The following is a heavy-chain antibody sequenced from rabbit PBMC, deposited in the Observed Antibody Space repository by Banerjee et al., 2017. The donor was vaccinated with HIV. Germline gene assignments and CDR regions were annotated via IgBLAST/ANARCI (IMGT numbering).Heavy chain of an antibody. V-gene: IGHV1S47*01. CDR1: GIDFSSYG. Sequence: QEQLVESGGGLVTLGGSLKLSCKASGIDFSSYGISWVRQAPGKGLEWIAYIYPAYGSTDYASWVNGRFTISLDNAQNTVFLQMTSLTAADTATYFCARHAGYAGYGYAYYFNLWGPGTLVTVS. CDR2: IYPAYGST. CDR3: ARHAGYAGYGYAYYFNL. D-gene: IGHD6-1*01. J-gene: IGHJ4*01.